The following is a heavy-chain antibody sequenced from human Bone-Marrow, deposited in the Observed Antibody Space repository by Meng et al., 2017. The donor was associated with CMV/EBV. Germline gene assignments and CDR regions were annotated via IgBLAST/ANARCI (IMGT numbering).Heavy chain of an antibody. J-gene: IGHJ5*02. V-gene: IGHV4-34*09. CDR2: IYYSETT. CDR3: AREPGP. CDR1: GGSFSGYY. Sequence: SETLSLTCAVYGGSFSGYYWSWIRQPPGKGLEWIGYIYYSETTHYNPSLKSRVTISLDTSKNQFSLRLTSVTAADTAVYYCAREPGPWGQGTLFTVSS.